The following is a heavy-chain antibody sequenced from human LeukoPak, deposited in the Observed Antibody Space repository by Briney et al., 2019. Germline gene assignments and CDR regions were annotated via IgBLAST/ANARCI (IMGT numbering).Heavy chain of an antibody. J-gene: IGHJ5*02. CDR2: IYYSGST. CDR1: GGSISSSSYY. CDR3: ARGIPTLHSLGGNWFDP. Sequence: SETLSLTCTVSGGSISSSSYYWGWIRQPPGKGLGWIGSIYYSGSTYYNPSLKSRVTISVDTSKNQFSLKLSSVTAADTAVYYCARGIPTLHSLGGNWFDPWGQGTLVTVSS. D-gene: IGHD1-26*01. V-gene: IGHV4-39*07.